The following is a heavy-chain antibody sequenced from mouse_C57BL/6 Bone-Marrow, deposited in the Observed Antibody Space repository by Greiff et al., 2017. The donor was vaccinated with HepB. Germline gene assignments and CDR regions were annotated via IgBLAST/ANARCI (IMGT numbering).Heavy chain of an antibody. Sequence: EVKVEESGGGLVQPGGSLSLSCAASGFTFTDYYMSWVRQPPGKALEWLGFIRNKANGYTTEYSASVKGRFTISRDNSKSILYLQMNSLRAEYSATYYCARYMTFITTVVGYFDYWGQGTTLTVSS. CDR3: ARYMTFITTVVGYFDY. J-gene: IGHJ2*01. V-gene: IGHV7-3*01. CDR1: GFTFTDYY. D-gene: IGHD1-1*01. CDR2: IRNKANGYTT.